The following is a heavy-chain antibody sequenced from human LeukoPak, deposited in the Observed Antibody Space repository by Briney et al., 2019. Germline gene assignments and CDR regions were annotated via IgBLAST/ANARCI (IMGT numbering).Heavy chain of an antibody. J-gene: IGHJ4*02. Sequence: GGSLRLSCAASGFTVSSNYMSWVRQAPGKGLEWVSAISGSGGSTYYADSVKGRFTISRDNSKNTLYLQMNSLRAEDTAVYYCAKDLSRIVGATTFDYWGQGTLVTVSS. D-gene: IGHD1-26*01. CDR2: ISGSGGST. V-gene: IGHV3-23*01. CDR1: GFTVSSNY. CDR3: AKDLSRIVGATTFDY.